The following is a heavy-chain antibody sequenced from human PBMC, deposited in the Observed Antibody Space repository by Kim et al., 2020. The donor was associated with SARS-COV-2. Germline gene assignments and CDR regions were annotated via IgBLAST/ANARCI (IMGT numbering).Heavy chain of an antibody. CDR1: GGSISSSNW. D-gene: IGHD3-9*01. Sequence: SETLSLTCAVSGGSISSSNWWSWVRQPPGKGLEWIGEIYHSGSTNYNPSLKSRVTISVDKSKNQFSLKLSSVTAADTPVYYCARRYYDILTGYYASYNWFDPWGQGTLVTVSS. V-gene: IGHV4-4*02. CDR2: IYHSGST. J-gene: IGHJ5*02. CDR3: ARRYYDILTGYYASYNWFDP.